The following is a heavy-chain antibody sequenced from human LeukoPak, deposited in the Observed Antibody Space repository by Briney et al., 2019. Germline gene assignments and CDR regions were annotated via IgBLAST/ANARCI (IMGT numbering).Heavy chain of an antibody. CDR3: ARDGRGYSYGLY. V-gene: IGHV3-21*01. Sequence: GSLRLSCAASGFTFSSYSMNWVRQAPGKGLEWVSSISSSSSYIYYADSVKGRFTISRDNAKNSLYLQMNSLRAEDTAVYYCARDGRGYSYGLYWGQGTLVTVSS. J-gene: IGHJ4*02. D-gene: IGHD5-18*01. CDR1: GFTFSSYS. CDR2: ISSSSSYI.